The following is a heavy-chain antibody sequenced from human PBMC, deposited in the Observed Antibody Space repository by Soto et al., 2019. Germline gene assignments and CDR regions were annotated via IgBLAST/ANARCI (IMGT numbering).Heavy chain of an antibody. V-gene: IGHV3-7*01. CDR2: IKQDGSEK. Sequence: GGSLRLSCAASGFTFSSYWMSWVRQAPGKGLEWVANIKQDGSEKYYVDSVKGRFTISRDNAKNSLYLQMNSLRAEDTAVYYCASEAAGLYYYGMDVWGQGTTVTVSS. CDR3: ASEAAGLYYYGMDV. D-gene: IGHD6-13*01. CDR1: GFTFSSYW. J-gene: IGHJ6*02.